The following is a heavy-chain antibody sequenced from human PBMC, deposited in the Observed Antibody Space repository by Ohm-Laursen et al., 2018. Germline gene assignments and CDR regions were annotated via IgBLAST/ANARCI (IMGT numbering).Heavy chain of an antibody. Sequence: SETLSLTCTVSGGSIGTYCWTWIRQPPGKGLEWIGYIYNSGSTSYNPSLKSRVTISVDTSKNQFSLKLSSVTAADTAMYYCARARRGDYFYYGMDVWGQGTTVTVSS. CDR3: ARARRGDYFYYGMDV. CDR2: IYNSGST. J-gene: IGHJ6*02. V-gene: IGHV4-59*12. CDR1: GGSIGTYC.